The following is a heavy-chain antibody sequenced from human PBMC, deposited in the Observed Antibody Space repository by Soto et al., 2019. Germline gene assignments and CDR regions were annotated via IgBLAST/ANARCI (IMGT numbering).Heavy chain of an antibody. J-gene: IGHJ4*02. CDR1: GGSISISSYF. V-gene: IGHV4-39*01. CDR3: VRHYCSGGLCTWYFDP. D-gene: IGHD2-15*01. Sequence: QLQLQESGPGLVKPSETLSLTCTISGGSISISSYFWGWIRQPPGKGLEWIGSFYNSGSTYYNPSLKSRVTISVDTSKNQFSLKLRSVTAADTAVYHCVRHYCSGGLCTWYFDPWGQGTLVTVSS. CDR2: FYNSGST.